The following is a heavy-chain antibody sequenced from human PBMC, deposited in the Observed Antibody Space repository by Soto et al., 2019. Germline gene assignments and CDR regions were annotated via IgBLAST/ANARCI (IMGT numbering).Heavy chain of an antibody. CDR3: ARDIGSYAYGEGY. J-gene: IGHJ4*02. CDR1: GGSINSYW. Sequence: SETLSLTCSVSGGSINSYWWSWIRQPAGKGLEWIGRVYSSGTTDYNPSLNSRATLSVETSKNQFSLKLSSVTAADTAVYYCARDIGSYAYGEGYWGQGIQVTSPQ. CDR2: VYSSGTT. V-gene: IGHV4-4*07. D-gene: IGHD3-10*01.